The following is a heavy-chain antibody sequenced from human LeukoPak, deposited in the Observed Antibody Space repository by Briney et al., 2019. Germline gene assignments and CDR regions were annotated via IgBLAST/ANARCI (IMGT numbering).Heavy chain of an antibody. D-gene: IGHD6-13*01. V-gene: IGHV3-53*01. Sequence: PGGSLRLSCAASGFTVSSNYMSWVRQAPGKGLEWVSVIYSGGSTYYADSVKGRFTISRDNSKNTLYLQMNSLRAEDTAVYYCARQGGSSWSPFDYWGQGTLVTVSS. CDR3: ARQGGSSWSPFDY. J-gene: IGHJ4*02. CDR2: IYSGGST. CDR1: GFTVSSNY.